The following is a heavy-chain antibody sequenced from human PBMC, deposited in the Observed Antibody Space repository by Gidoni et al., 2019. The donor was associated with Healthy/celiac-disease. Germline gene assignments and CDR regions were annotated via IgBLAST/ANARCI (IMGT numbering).Heavy chain of an antibody. CDR3: ARDCSGGSCYSGGY. CDR1: GGTFSSYA. D-gene: IGHD2-15*01. CDR2: IIPILGIA. Sequence: QVQLVQSGAEVKKPGSSVKVSCKASGGTFSSYAISWVRKAPGQGLEWMGRIIPILGIANYAQKFQGRVTITADKSTSTAYMELSSLRSEDTAVYYCARDCSGGSCYSGGYWGQGTLVTVSS. J-gene: IGHJ4*02. V-gene: IGHV1-69*04.